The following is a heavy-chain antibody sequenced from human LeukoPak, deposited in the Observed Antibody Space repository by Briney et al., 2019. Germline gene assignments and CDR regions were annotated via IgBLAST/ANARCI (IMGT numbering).Heavy chain of an antibody. CDR2: IYYSGST. Sequence: SETLSLTCTVSGGSISSYYWSWIRQRPGKGLEWIGYIYYSGSTNYNPSLKSRVTISVDTSKNQFSLKLSSVTAADTAVYYCARYYYDSSGYYENWFDPWGQGTLVTVSS. D-gene: IGHD3-22*01. V-gene: IGHV4-59*01. CDR1: GGSISSYY. J-gene: IGHJ5*02. CDR3: ARYYYDSSGYYENWFDP.